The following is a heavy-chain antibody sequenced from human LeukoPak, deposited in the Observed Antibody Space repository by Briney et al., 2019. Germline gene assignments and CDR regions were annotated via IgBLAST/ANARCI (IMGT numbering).Heavy chain of an antibody. Sequence: GGSLRLSCAASGFTFSSYAMSWVRQAPGKGLEWVSAISGSGGSTYYADSVKGRFTISRDNSKNTLYLQMNSLRAEDTAVYYCARDRVGATPWSVDYWGQEPWSPSPQ. V-gene: IGHV3-23*01. CDR1: GFTFSSYA. CDR2: ISGSGGST. J-gene: IGHJ4*01. D-gene: IGHD1-26*01. CDR3: ARDRVGATPWSVDY.